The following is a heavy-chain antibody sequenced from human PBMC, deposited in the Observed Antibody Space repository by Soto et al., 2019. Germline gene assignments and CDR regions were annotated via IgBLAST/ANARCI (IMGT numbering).Heavy chain of an antibody. Sequence: QVQLVESGGGLVKPGGSMRLSCAASGFTFSDYYMSWIRQAPGKGLEWVSYISSSGSTIYYADSVKGRFTIARDNAKNSLYLQMSSLRAEDAAVYYCAREGVDPYGIHRNWFDPWGQGTLVTVSS. D-gene: IGHD3-10*01. CDR2: ISSSGSTI. J-gene: IGHJ5*02. V-gene: IGHV3-11*01. CDR1: GFTFSDYY. CDR3: AREGVDPYGIHRNWFDP.